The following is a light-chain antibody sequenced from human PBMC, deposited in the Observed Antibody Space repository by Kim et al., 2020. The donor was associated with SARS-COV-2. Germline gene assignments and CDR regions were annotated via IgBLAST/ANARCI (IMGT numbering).Light chain of an antibody. Sequence: EILLTQSPGTLSLSPGERATLSCRASQSVSSSYLAWYQQKPGQAPRLLIYGASSRTTGIPDRFSGSGSGTDFTLTISRLEPEDFAVYYCQQYGRSPYTFGQGTKLEI. CDR3: QQYGRSPYT. V-gene: IGKV3-20*01. CDR1: QSVSSSY. CDR2: GAS. J-gene: IGKJ2*01.